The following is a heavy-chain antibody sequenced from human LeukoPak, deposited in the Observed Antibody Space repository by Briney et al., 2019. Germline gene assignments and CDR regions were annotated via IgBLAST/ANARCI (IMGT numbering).Heavy chain of an antibody. CDR2: IYYSGST. D-gene: IGHD2-2*03. CDR3: ARVDMEAFDI. Sequence: SETLSLTCTVSGGSISSGGYYWSWIRQHPGKGLEWIGYIYYSGSTYYNPSLKSRVTISVDTSKNQFSLKLSSVTAADMAVYYCARVDMEAFDIWGQGTMVTVSS. V-gene: IGHV4-31*03. J-gene: IGHJ3*02. CDR1: GGSISSGGYY.